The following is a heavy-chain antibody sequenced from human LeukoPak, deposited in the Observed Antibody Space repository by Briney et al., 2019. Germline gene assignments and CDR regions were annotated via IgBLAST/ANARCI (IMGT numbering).Heavy chain of an antibody. V-gene: IGHV4-34*01. Sequence: GSLRLSCAASGFTFSDYYMSWIRQPPGKGLEWIGEINHSGSTNYNPSLKSRVTISVDTSKNQFSLKLSSVTAADTAVYYCARRRVSDYWGQGTLVTVSS. CDR3: ARRRVSDY. J-gene: IGHJ4*02. CDR2: INHSGST. CDR1: GFTFSDYY.